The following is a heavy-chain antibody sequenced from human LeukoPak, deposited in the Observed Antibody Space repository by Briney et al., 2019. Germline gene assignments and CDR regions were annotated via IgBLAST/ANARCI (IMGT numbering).Heavy chain of an antibody. D-gene: IGHD3-22*01. Sequence: PSETLSLTCTVSGYSISSGYYWGWIRQPPGKGLEWIGSIYHSGSTNYNPSLKSRVTISVDTSKNQFSLKLSSVTAADTAVYYCARDTYYDSRWLYYFDYWGQGTLVTVSS. CDR2: IYHSGST. CDR1: GYSISSGYY. J-gene: IGHJ4*02. CDR3: ARDTYYDSRWLYYFDY. V-gene: IGHV4-38-2*02.